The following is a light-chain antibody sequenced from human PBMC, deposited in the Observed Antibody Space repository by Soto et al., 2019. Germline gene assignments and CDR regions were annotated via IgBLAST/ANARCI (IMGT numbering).Light chain of an antibody. CDR2: GAS. CDR3: QQYNNWPLT. CDR1: QSIGSK. Sequence: EIVMTQSPATLSVSPGERVTFSCRASQSIGSKLAWYQHKPGQAPRLLFHGASTRATGIPATFSGSGSGTAFTLTITSLQSEDFAVYYCQQYNNWPLTSGGGTKVEIK. V-gene: IGKV3-15*01. J-gene: IGKJ4*01.